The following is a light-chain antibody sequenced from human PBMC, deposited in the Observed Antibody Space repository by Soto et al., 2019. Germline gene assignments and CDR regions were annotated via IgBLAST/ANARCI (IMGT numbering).Light chain of an antibody. J-gene: IGKJ2*01. Sequence: DIQMTQSPSSLSASVGDRVTITCRASQSISLYLNWYQQKPGKAPKLLIATTSYLQNGVPSRFSGSRSGTDFSLTISSLQPEEFATYYCQQSYLVPETFGRGTKVDIK. CDR2: TTS. CDR1: QSISLY. V-gene: IGKV1-39*01. CDR3: QQSYLVPET.